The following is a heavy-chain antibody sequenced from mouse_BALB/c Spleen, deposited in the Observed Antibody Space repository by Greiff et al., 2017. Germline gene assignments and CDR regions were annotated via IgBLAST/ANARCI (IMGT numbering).Heavy chain of an antibody. Sequence: VQLQESGPELARPWASVKISCQAFYTFSRRVYFAIRDTNYWMQWVKQRPGQGLEWIGAIYPGNGDTSYNQKFKGKATLTADKSSSTAYMQLKSLTSEDSAVYYCARRGNYAMDYWGQGTSVTVSS. CDR2: GQGLEWIG. D-gene: IGHD2-14*01. V-gene: IGHV1-87*01. CDR1: YTFS. J-gene: IGHJ4*01. CDR3: SEDSAVYYCARRGNYAMDY.